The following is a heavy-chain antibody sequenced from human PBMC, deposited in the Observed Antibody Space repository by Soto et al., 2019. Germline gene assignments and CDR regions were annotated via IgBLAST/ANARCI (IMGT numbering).Heavy chain of an antibody. CDR1: GGTFSTYT. J-gene: IGHJ4*02. V-gene: IGHV1-69*04. D-gene: IGHD3-9*01. Sequence: SVKVSCKASGGTFSTYTITWVRQAPGQGLEWMGRIIPIIGIINYAQKFQGRVTISADKFTGTAYMELNSLKLEDTAVYYCARDTSDILGFDYWGQGSLVTVSS. CDR3: ARDTSDILGFDY. CDR2: IIPIIGII.